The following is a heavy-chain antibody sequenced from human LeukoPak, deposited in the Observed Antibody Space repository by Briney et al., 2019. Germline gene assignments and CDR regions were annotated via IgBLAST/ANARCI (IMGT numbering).Heavy chain of an antibody. J-gene: IGHJ6*03. V-gene: IGHV4-34*01. CDR1: GGSFSTYY. CDR2: INHRGDT. Sequence: WETLSLTCAVYGGSFSTYYWSWIRQSPGKGLEWIAEINHRGDTNYNPSVKSRVTISVDTSKNQFSLKLSSVTAADTAVYYCARDGGYSGYEYYYYYYMDVWGKGTTVTVSS. CDR3: ARDGGYSGYEYYYYYYMDV. D-gene: IGHD5-12*01.